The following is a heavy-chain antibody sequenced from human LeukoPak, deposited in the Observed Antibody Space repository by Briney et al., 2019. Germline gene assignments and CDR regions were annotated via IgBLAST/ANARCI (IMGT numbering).Heavy chain of an antibody. CDR3: AKEFPPNFPLYYFDY. J-gene: IGHJ4*02. CDR1: GFIFSSYW. V-gene: IGHV3-23*01. CDR2: ISGSGGST. Sequence: GGSLRLSCAASGFIFSSYWMHWVRQAPGKGLEWVSAISGSGGSTYYADSVKGRFTISRDNSNNTLHLQMNSLRAEDTAVYYCAKEFPPNFPLYYFDYWGQGTLVTVSS. D-gene: IGHD2-21*01.